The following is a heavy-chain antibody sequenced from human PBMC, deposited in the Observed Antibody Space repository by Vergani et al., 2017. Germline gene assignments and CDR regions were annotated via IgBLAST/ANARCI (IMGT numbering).Heavy chain of an antibody. V-gene: IGHV3-30*03. D-gene: IGHD2-2*01. J-gene: IGHJ5*02. Sequence: QVQLVESGGGVVQPGRSLRLSCAASGFTFSSYGMHWVRQAPGKGLEWVAVISYDGSNKYYADSVKGRFTISRDNSKNTLYLQMNSLEAEDTAVYYCATGQRVPAASNWFDPWGQGTLVTVSS. CDR3: ATGQRVPAASNWFDP. CDR1: GFTFSSYG. CDR2: ISYDGSNK.